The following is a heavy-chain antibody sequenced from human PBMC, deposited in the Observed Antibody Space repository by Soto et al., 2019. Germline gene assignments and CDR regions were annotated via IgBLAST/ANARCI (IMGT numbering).Heavy chain of an antibody. V-gene: IGHV4-31*03. CDR1: GGSISSGGYY. CDR2: IYYSGST. J-gene: IGHJ3*02. D-gene: IGHD3-22*01. Sequence: QVQLQESGPGLVKPSQTLSLTCTVSGGSISSGGYYWSWIRQHPGKGLEWIGYIYYSGSTYYNPSLKSRVTISVDTSKSHFSLKLSSVTAADTAVYYCARDLYYYDSSGSQGLDAFDIWGQGTMVTVSS. CDR3: ARDLYYYDSSGSQGLDAFDI.